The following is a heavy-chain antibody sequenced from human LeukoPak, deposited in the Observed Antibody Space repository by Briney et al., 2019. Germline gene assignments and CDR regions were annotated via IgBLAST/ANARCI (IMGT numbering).Heavy chain of an antibody. CDR1: GGSISSSSYY. D-gene: IGHD5-24*01. Sequence: PSDTLSLTCTVSGGSISSSSYYWGWIRQPPGKGLEWIGSIYYSGSTYYNPSLKSRVTISVDTSKNQFSLKLSSVTAADTAVYYCARHRGDGYNRPFDYWGQGTLVTVSS. V-gene: IGHV4-39*01. CDR3: ARHRGDGYNRPFDY. CDR2: IYYSGST. J-gene: IGHJ4*02.